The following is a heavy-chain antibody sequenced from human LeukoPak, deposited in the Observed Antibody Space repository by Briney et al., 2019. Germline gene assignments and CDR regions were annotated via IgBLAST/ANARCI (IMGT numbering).Heavy chain of an antibody. V-gene: IGHV4-4*09. J-gene: IGHJ4*02. D-gene: IGHD6-19*01. CDR1: GASMSSNY. Sequence: PSETLSLTCNVSGASMSSNYWSWIRQPPGKGLEWIGYIYHSGNTNYSPSLESRVTMSVDESKNQFSLRVHFVSAADTAVYYCASTRRAAVAGRFDSWGQGTLVTVTS. CDR3: ASTRRAAVAGRFDS. CDR2: IYHSGNT.